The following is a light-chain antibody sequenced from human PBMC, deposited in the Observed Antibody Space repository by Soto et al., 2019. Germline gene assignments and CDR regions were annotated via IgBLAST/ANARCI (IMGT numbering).Light chain of an antibody. V-gene: IGLV2-14*01. CDR3: SSYTSSNTQV. J-gene: IGLJ3*02. CDR1: SSDVGSYNY. CDR2: EVS. Sequence: QSALTQPASVSGSPGQSITISCTGTSSDVGSYNYVSWYQQHPGKVPKVMIYEVSNRPSGVSNRFSGSKSGNTASLTISGLQAGDEADYFCSSYTSSNTQVFGGGTQLTVL.